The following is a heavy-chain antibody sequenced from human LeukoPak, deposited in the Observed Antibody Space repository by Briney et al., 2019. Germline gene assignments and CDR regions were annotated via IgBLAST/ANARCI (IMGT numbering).Heavy chain of an antibody. CDR3: ARVLSSSWYFPVYYYYYYMDV. CDR2: INPNSGNT. Sequence: ASVKVSCKASGYTFTGYYMHWVRQAPGQGLEWMGWINPNSGNTGYAQKFQGRVTITRNTSISTAYMELSSLRSEDTAVYYCARVLSSSWYFPVYYYYYYMDVWGKGTTVTVSS. D-gene: IGHD6-13*01. V-gene: IGHV1-8*03. J-gene: IGHJ6*03. CDR1: GYTFTGYY.